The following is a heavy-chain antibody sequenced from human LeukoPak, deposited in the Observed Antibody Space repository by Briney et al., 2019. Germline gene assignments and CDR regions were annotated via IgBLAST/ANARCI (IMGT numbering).Heavy chain of an antibody. CDR1: GYTFTSYG. J-gene: IGHJ4*02. Sequence: ASVKVSCKASGYTFTSYGIGWVRQAPGQGLEWMGWINPNSGGTNYAQKFQGRVTMTRDTSISTAYMELSRLRSDDTAVYYCARGNDYGDYYFDYWGQGALVTVSS. D-gene: IGHD4-17*01. V-gene: IGHV1-2*02. CDR3: ARGNDYGDYYFDY. CDR2: INPNSGGT.